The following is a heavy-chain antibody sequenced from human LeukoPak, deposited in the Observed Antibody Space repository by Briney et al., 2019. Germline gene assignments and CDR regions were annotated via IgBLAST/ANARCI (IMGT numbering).Heavy chain of an antibody. D-gene: IGHD6-19*01. V-gene: IGHV1-2*02. CDR3: ARDRVGSGWPRPYYFEV. CDR1: GYTLTGYY. CDR2: INPNTGAT. Sequence: GASVKVSCKASGYTLTGYYLHWVRQAPAQGLEWMGWINPNTGATHSAQKFQGRITMTRDTSISTAYMDLSRLRSDDTAVYYCARDRVGSGWPRPYYFEVWGQGTLVTVYS. J-gene: IGHJ4*02.